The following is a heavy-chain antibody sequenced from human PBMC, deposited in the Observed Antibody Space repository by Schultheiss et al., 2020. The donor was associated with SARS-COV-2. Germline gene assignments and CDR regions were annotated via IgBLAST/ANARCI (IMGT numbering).Heavy chain of an antibody. CDR1: GFTFSSYA. CDR3: ARDIAAAGTPGY. V-gene: IGHV3-33*08. Sequence: GGSLRLSCAASGFTFSSYAMHWVRQAPGKGLEWVAVIWYDGSNKYYADSVKGRFTISRDNSKNTLYLQMNSLRAEDTAVYYCARDIAAAGTPGYWGQGTLVTVSS. J-gene: IGHJ4*02. D-gene: IGHD6-13*01. CDR2: IWYDGSNK.